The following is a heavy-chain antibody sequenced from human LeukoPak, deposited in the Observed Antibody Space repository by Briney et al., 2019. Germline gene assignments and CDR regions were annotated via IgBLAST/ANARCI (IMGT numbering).Heavy chain of an antibody. CDR2: INSDGSST. D-gene: IGHD2/OR15-2a*01. J-gene: IGHJ4*02. Sequence: GGSLRLSCAVSGFTFSSYWMHWVRQAPGKGLVWVSKINSDGSSTNYADSVKGRFTISRDNAKNTLFLHMNSLRAEDTAVYYCTREAGNHAVDYWGQGTLVTVSS. CDR3: TREAGNHAVDY. V-gene: IGHV3-74*01. CDR1: GFTFSSYW.